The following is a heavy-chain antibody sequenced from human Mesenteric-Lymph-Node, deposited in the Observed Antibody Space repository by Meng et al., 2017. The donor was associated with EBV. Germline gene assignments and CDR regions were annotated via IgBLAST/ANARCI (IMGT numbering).Heavy chain of an antibody. Sequence: QVQPQEWGAGLLKPSETLSLTCAVYGGSFSGYYWSWIRQPPGKGLEWIGEINHSGSTNYNPSLKSRVTISVDTSKNQFSLKLSSVTAADTAVYYCARGGVLSYYALDYWGQGTLVTVSS. J-gene: IGHJ4*02. V-gene: IGHV4-34*01. CDR2: INHSGST. CDR1: GGSFSGYY. CDR3: ARGGVLSYYALDY. D-gene: IGHD1-26*01.